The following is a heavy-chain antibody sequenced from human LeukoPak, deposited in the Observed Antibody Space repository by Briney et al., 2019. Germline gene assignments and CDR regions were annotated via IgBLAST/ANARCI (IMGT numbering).Heavy chain of an antibody. CDR1: GYTLTELS. J-gene: IGHJ1*01. V-gene: IGHV1-24*01. CDR3: ATVSFYGSGSYYFQH. D-gene: IGHD3-10*01. Sequence: ASVKVSCKVSGYTLTELSMHWVRQAPGKGLEWMGGFDPEDGETIYAQKFQGRVTMTEDTSTDTAYMELSSLRSEDTAVYYCATVSFYGSGSYYFQHWARAPWSPSPQ. CDR2: FDPEDGET.